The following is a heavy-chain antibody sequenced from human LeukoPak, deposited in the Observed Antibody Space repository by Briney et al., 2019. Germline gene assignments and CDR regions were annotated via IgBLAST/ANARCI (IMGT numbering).Heavy chain of an antibody. D-gene: IGHD4-17*01. V-gene: IGHV3-33*06. CDR3: TKDPNGDYVGAFDP. CDR2: IWYDGSNK. Sequence: GGSLRLSCSGSGFTFSDVWMSWVRQAPGKGLEWVAVIWYDGSNKYYADSVRGRFTISRDNSKNTLYLQMNSLRADDTAVYYCTKDPNGDYVGAFDPWGQGALVTVSS. J-gene: IGHJ5*02. CDR1: GFTFSDVW.